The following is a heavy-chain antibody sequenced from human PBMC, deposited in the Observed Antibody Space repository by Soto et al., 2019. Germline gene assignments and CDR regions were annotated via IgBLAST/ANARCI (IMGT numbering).Heavy chain of an antibody. CDR3: ARLNIAYDLLTGYYKHWFDP. Sequence: QVQLQESGPSLVRPSETLSLTCTVSGDSMNSYYWSWIRQPPGQGLDWSVYIYYTGSPNYNPSLKSRVSVSLDTSKNQFSLNLSSVTAADTAIYYCARLNIAYDLLTGYYKHWFDPWGQGTLVTVAS. J-gene: IGHJ5*02. D-gene: IGHD3-9*01. CDR2: IYYTGSP. V-gene: IGHV4-59*08. CDR1: GDSMNSYY.